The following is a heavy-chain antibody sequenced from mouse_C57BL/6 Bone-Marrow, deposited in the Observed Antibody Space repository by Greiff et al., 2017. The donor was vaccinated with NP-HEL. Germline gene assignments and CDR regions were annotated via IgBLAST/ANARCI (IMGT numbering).Heavy chain of an antibody. CDR2: IDPSDSET. Sequence: QVQLKQPGAELVRPGSSVKLSCKASGYTFTSYWMHWVKQRPIQGLEWIGNIDPSDSETHYNQNFKDKATLTVDKSSSTAYLQLSSLTSKDSAVYYCAREGCAYWGPWTLVTVSA. CDR1: GYTFTSYW. V-gene: IGHV1-52*01. CDR3: AREGCAY. J-gene: IGHJ3*01.